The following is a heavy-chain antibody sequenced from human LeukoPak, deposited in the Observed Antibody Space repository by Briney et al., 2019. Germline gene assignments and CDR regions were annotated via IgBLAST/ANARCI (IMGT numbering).Heavy chain of an antibody. J-gene: IGHJ3*02. CDR1: GYTFTSYG. D-gene: IGHD3-9*01. CDR2: ISAYNGNT. CDR3: ARDNYVTLTGYLNDAFDI. Sequence: ASVKVSCKASGYTFTSYGISWVRQAPGQGLEWMGWISAYNGNTNYAQKLQGRVTMTTDTSTSTAYMELRSLRSDDTAVYYCARDNYVTLTGYLNDAFDIWGQGTMVTVSS. V-gene: IGHV1-18*01.